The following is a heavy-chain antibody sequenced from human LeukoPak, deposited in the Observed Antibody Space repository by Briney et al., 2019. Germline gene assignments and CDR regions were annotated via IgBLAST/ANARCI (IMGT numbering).Heavy chain of an antibody. J-gene: IGHJ4*02. CDR2: ISSGSSAI. D-gene: IGHD5-18*01. CDR3: ARDRWGYSYGGD. Sequence: PGGSLRLSCEASGFTFTTYSMTWVRQAPGKGLEWVSIISSGSSAIFSADALKGRFTISRDDAKNSLYLQMNSLRVEDTAVYYCARDRWGYSYGGDWGQGTLVTVSS. V-gene: IGHV3-21*01. CDR1: GFTFTTYS.